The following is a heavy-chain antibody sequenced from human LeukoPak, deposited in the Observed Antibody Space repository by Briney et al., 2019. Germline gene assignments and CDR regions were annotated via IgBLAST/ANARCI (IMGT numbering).Heavy chain of an antibody. CDR3: ARVPMDSSGYYPNDAFDI. J-gene: IGHJ3*02. CDR1: GYTFTSYG. V-gene: IGHV1-18*01. CDR2: ISAYTGDT. Sequence: ASVKVSCKASGYTFTSYGISWVRQAPGQGLEWMGWISAYTGDTNYAQNLQVRVTMTTDTSTSTAYMELRSLRSDDTAVYYCARVPMDSSGYYPNDAFDIWGQGTMVTVSS. D-gene: IGHD3-22*01.